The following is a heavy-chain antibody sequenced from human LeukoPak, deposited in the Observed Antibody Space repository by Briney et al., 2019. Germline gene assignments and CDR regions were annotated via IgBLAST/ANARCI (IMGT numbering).Heavy chain of an antibody. J-gene: IGHJ4*02. CDR2: ISGSGGRT. CDR3: ARDPQDSSSWYFDY. D-gene: IGHD6-13*01. V-gene: IGHV3-23*01. Sequence: GGSLRLSCAASGFTFSMYAMSWVRQAPGKGLEWVSGISGSGGRTDYADSVKGRFTISRDNAKNSLHLQMNSLRAEDTAVYYCARDPQDSSSWYFDYWGQGTLVTVSS. CDR1: GFTFSMYA.